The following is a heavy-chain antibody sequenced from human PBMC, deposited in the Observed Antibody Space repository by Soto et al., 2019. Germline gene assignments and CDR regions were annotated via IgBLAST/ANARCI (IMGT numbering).Heavy chain of an antibody. CDR1: GGSISSGGYY. CDR3: ARDQDSGWHDAFDI. CDR2: IYYSGST. J-gene: IGHJ3*02. V-gene: IGHV4-31*02. D-gene: IGHD6-19*01. Sequence: QVHLQESGPGLVKPSQTLSLTCTVSGGSISSGGYYWSWIRQHPGKGLEWIGYIYYSGSTYYNPSLKSRVTXXVXTXXNQFSLKLRSVTAADTAVYYCARDQDSGWHDAFDIWGQGTMVTVSS.